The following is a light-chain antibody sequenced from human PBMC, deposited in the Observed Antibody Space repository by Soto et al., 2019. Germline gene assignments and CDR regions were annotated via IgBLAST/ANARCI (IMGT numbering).Light chain of an antibody. Sequence: DIVMTQSPLSLPVTPGEPASISCRSSQSLLHSNGYNYLDWYLQKPGQSPQLLIYLGSNRGSGVADRFSGSGSGTDFTLKISRVEAEDVGVYYCMQPLQSWTFGQGTKV. CDR2: LGS. V-gene: IGKV2-28*01. J-gene: IGKJ1*01. CDR1: QSLLHSNGYNY. CDR3: MQPLQSWT.